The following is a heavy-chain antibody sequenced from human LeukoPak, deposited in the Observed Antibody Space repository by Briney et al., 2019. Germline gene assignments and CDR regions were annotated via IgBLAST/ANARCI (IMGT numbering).Heavy chain of an antibody. CDR2: ISYSGST. CDR1: GGSISSYY. D-gene: IGHD2-2*01. V-gene: IGHV4-59*12. J-gene: IGHJ4*02. CDR3: ARGGYCSSTSCSTVDY. Sequence: PSETLSLTCTVSGGSISSYYWSWIRQPPGKGLEWIGYISYSGSTNYNPSLRSRVTISVDTSKNQFSLKLSSVTAADTAVYYCARGGYCSSTSCSTVDYWGQGTLVTVSS.